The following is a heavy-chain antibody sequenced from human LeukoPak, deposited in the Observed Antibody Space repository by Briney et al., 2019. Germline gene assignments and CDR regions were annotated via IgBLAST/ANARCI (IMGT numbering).Heavy chain of an antibody. V-gene: IGHV4-39*01. Sequence: PSETLSLTCTVSGGSISSSSYYWGWIRQPPGKGLEWIGSIYYSGSTYYNPSLKSRVTISVDTSKNQFSLKLSSVTAADTAVYYCVIVVRATVTYSGYFDLWGRGTLVTVSS. CDR1: GGSISSSSYY. D-gene: IGHD4-17*01. CDR3: VIVVRATVTYSGYFDL. J-gene: IGHJ2*01. CDR2: IYYSGST.